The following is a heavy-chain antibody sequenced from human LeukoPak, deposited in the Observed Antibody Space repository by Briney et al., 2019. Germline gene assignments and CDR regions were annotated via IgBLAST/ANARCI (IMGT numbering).Heavy chain of an antibody. D-gene: IGHD2-15*01. CDR2: INSDGSST. V-gene: IGHV3-74*01. Sequence: GGSLRLSCAASGFTFSSYWMHWVRQAPGKGLVWVSRINSDGSSTSYADSVKGRFTISRDNAKNTLYLQMNSLRAEDTAVYYCARANCSGGSCYSNTLDYWGQGTLVTVSS. CDR1: GFTFSSYW. CDR3: ARANCSGGSCYSNTLDY. J-gene: IGHJ4*02.